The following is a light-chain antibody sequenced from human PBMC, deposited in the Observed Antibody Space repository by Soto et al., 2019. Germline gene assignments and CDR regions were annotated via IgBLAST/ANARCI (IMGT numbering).Light chain of an antibody. V-gene: IGKV1-39*01. CDR1: HSMINF. J-gene: IGKJ1*01. Sequence: DIQMTQSPSSLSASVGDRVAITCRASHSMINFLNWYQQRPGKAPKLLIYGASSLQSGVPSRFSGRGSGTDFTLTISSLQAEDVATYYCQQTYSTPWTFGQGTKVEIK. CDR3: QQTYSTPWT. CDR2: GAS.